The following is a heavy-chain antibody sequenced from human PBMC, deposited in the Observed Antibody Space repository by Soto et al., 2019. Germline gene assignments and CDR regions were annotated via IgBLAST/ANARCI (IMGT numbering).Heavy chain of an antibody. D-gene: IGHD5-18*01. Sequence: QGQLRQWGAGVLKPSDTLSLTCAVFSASLGDHYWAWIRQSPDKGLEWIGEVHPSGSTDYNPSLKSRLTLSLDTSKNQLSLKVASVTAADTAVYFCARGKPSGYRFGPRNFFYYGLDVWGPGTTVTVSS. CDR2: VHPSGST. CDR3: ARGKPSGYRFGPRNFFYYGLDV. CDR1: SASLGDHY. J-gene: IGHJ6*02. V-gene: IGHV4-34*02.